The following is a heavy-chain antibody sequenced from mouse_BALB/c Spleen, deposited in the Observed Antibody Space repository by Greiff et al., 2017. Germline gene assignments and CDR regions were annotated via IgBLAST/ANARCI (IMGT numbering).Heavy chain of an antibody. D-gene: IGHD2-14*01. J-gene: IGHJ4*01. CDR3: AKTYYRSSYAMDY. CDR1: GFSLTSYG. V-gene: IGHV2-9*02. CDR2: IWAGGST. Sequence: VQLQQSGPGLVAPSQSLSITCTVSGFSLTSYGVHWVRQPPGKGLEWLGVIWAGGSTNYNSALMSRLSISKDNSKSQVFLKMNSLQTDDTAMYYCAKTYYRSSYAMDYWGQGTSVTVSS.